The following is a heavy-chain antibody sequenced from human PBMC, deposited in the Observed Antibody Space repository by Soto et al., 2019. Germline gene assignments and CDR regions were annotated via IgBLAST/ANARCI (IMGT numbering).Heavy chain of an antibody. V-gene: IGHV3-23*01. CDR3: AKDRIVVVTAIKGRAAFDI. CDR2: ISGSGGST. CDR1: GFTFSSYA. D-gene: IGHD2-21*02. J-gene: IGHJ3*02. Sequence: GGSLRLSCAASGFTFSSYAMSWVRQAPGKGLEWVSAISGSGGSTYYADSVKGRFTISRDNSKNTLYLQMNSLRAEDTAVYYCAKDRIVVVTAIKGRAAFDIWGQGTMVTVSS.